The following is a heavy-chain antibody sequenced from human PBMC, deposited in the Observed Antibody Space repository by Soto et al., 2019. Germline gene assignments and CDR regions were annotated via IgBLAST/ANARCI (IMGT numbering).Heavy chain of an antibody. CDR1: GFTFSSYS. J-gene: IGHJ5*02. CDR2: ISSSSGYI. Sequence: PGGSLRLSCAASGFTFSSYSMNWVRQAPGKGLEWVSSISSSSGYIYYADSVKGRFTISRDNAKNSLYLQMNSLRAEDTAVYYCARDPYSSGWYRKLRPHNWFDPWGQGTLVTVSS. V-gene: IGHV3-21*01. CDR3: ARDPYSSGWYRKLRPHNWFDP. D-gene: IGHD6-19*01.